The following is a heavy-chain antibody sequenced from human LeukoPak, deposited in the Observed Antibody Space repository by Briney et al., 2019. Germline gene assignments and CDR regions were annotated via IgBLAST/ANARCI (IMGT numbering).Heavy chain of an antibody. J-gene: IGHJ4*02. Sequence: GGSLRLSCAASGFTFSSYWMHWVRQAPGKGLVWVSRINTDGRITNYADSVKGRFTISRDNAKNTLFLRMNSLRAEDTAVYYCARALYCGGDCYSDNSVDYWGQGTLVTVSS. CDR2: INTDGRIT. D-gene: IGHD2-21*01. CDR3: ARALYCGGDCYSDNSVDY. CDR1: GFTFSSYW. V-gene: IGHV3-74*01.